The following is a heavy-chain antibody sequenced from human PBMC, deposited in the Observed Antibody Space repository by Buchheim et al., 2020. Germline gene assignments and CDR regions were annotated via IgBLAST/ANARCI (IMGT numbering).Heavy chain of an antibody. Sequence: EVQLVESGGGLVQPGGSLRLSCAASGFTFSSYSMNWVRQAPGKGLEWVSYISSSSSTISYADSVKGRFTISRANAKNSLYLQMNSLRAEDTAVYYCARVAYDFWSGYLFDYWGQGTL. CDR1: GFTFSSYS. J-gene: IGHJ4*02. D-gene: IGHD3-3*01. CDR3: ARVAYDFWSGYLFDY. V-gene: IGHV3-48*01. CDR2: ISSSSSTI.